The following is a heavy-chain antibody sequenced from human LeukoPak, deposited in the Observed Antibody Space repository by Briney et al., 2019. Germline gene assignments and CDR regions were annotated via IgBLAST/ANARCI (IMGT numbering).Heavy chain of an antibody. J-gene: IGHJ4*02. D-gene: IGHD2-8*02. CDR1: GDSVSSQSAA. CDR3: ARTTGHFDY. Sequence: SQTLSLTCALSGDSVSSQSAAWNWIRQSPSRGLEWLGRTYYRSKWYNEYAVSLKGRITINPDTSKNQFSLQLNSVAPEDTAVYYCARTTGHFDYWGQGTLVTVSS. CDR2: TYYRSKWYN. V-gene: IGHV6-1*01.